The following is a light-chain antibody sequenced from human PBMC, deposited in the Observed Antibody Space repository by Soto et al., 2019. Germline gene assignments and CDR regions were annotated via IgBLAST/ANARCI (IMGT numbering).Light chain of an antibody. CDR1: QSVSSSY. V-gene: IGKV3-20*01. CDR3: QQQTSSPPSWT. Sequence: ETVLTQSPGTLSLSPGERATLFCRASQSVSSSYLAWYQQKPGQAPRLLIYGASSRATGIPDRFSGSGSGTHFTLTISRLEPEDFAVYYCQQQTSSPPSWTFGQGTKVEIK. J-gene: IGKJ1*01. CDR2: GAS.